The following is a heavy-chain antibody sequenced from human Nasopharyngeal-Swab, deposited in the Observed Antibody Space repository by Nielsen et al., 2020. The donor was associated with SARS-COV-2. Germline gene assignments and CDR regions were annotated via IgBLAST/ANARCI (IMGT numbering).Heavy chain of an antibody. J-gene: IGHJ4*02. CDR2: IDAGGGNT. CDR1: GFTFSTYA. CDR3: AREGPDY. V-gene: IGHV3-23*01. Sequence: GESLKISCAASGFTFSTYAMTWVRQAPGKGLEWVSTIDAGGGNTWYADSVKGRFTISRDISKNTVYLQMNSLRAEDTAMYYCAREGPDYWGQGTLVTVSP.